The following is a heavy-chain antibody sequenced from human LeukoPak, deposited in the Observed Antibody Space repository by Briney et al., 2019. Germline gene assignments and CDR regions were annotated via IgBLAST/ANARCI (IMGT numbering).Heavy chain of an antibody. CDR2: ISGSGGST. CDR3: AKGDYSNYVRSYFDY. CDR1: GFTFSSYA. V-gene: IGHV3-23*01. Sequence: GGSLRLSYAASGFTFSSYALNWVRQAPGKGLEWVSAISGSGGSTYYADSVKGRFTISRDNSKNTLFLQMNSLRAEGTAVYYCAKGDYSNYVRSYFDYWGQGTLVTVSS. D-gene: IGHD4-11*01. J-gene: IGHJ4*02.